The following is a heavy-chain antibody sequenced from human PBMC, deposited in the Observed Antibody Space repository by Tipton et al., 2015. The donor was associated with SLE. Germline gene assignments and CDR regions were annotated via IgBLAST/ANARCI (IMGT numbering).Heavy chain of an antibody. CDR3: ARHDVNSAMAVDY. Sequence: GLVKPSETLSLFRTVSGGSISNHYWSWIRQPPGKGLEWIGDINYAGTTSYNPSLRSRVTISVDTSTNQLSLRLDSVTAGDTAVYYCARHDVNSAMAVDYWSQGILVTVSS. J-gene: IGHJ4*02. CDR2: INYAGTT. CDR1: GGSISNHY. D-gene: IGHD5-18*01. V-gene: IGHV4-59*08.